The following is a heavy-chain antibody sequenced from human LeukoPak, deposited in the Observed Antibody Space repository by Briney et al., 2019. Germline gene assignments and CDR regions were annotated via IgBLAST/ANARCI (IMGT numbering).Heavy chain of an antibody. Sequence: PSETLSLTCAVYGGSFSGYYWSWIRQPPGKGLEWIGEINHSGSTNYNPSLKSRVTISVDTSKNRFSLKLSSVTAADTAVYYCARGILTGYSTFDYWGQGTLVTVSS. CDR2: INHSGST. D-gene: IGHD3-9*01. V-gene: IGHV4-34*01. CDR3: ARGILTGYSTFDY. J-gene: IGHJ4*02. CDR1: GGSFSGYY.